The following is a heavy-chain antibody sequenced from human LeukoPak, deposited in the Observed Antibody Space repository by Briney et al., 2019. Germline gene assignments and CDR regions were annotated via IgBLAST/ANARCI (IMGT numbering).Heavy chain of an antibody. J-gene: IGHJ6*03. CDR1: GFIFSNFA. CDR2: MSYDGSHT. D-gene: IGHD6-13*01. Sequence: QPGRSLRLSCAASGFIFSNFAMHWVRQAPGKGLEWVALMSYDGSHTYYADSMKGRFTISRDNSRNVLYLQMTSLSGDDSAVYYCAREEQELVRDYYYYMDVWGKGTTVTVSS. CDR3: AREEQELVRDYYYYMDV. V-gene: IGHV3-30*01.